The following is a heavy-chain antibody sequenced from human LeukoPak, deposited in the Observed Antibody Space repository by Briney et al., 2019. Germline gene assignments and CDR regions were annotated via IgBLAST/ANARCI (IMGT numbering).Heavy chain of an antibody. CDR1: GFTFSSYA. Sequence: PGGSLRLSCAASGFTFSSYAMSWVRQAPGKGLEWVSAISGSGGSTYYADPVKGRFTISRDNSKNTLYLQMNSLRAEDTAVYYCGVPLAVSGEDYWGQGTLVTVSS. V-gene: IGHV3-23*01. CDR2: ISGSGGST. D-gene: IGHD3-10*01. CDR3: GVPLAVSGEDY. J-gene: IGHJ4*02.